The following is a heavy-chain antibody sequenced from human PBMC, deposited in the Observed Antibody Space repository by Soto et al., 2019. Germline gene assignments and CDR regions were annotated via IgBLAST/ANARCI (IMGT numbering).Heavy chain of an antibody. CDR3: ARDRKQLAPSPYYYGMDV. CDR2: IYHSGST. Sequence: SETLSLTCAVSGGSISSSNWWIRVRQPPGKGLEWIGEIYHSGSTNYNPSLKSRVTISVDKSKNQFSLKLSSVTAADTAVYYCARDRKQLAPSPYYYGMDVWGQGTTVTVSS. CDR1: GGSISSSNW. J-gene: IGHJ6*02. D-gene: IGHD6-13*01. V-gene: IGHV4-4*02.